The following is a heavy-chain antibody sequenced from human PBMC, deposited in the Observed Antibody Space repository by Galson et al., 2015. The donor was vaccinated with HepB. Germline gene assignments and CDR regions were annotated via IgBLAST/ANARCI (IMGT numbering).Heavy chain of an antibody. D-gene: IGHD3-3*01. CDR1: GFTFTSSA. CDR2: IVVGSGNT. Sequence: SVKVSCKASGFTFTSSAMQWVRQARGQRLEGIGWIVVGSGNTNYAQKSQERVTITRDMSTSTAYMELSSLRSEDTAVYYCAAVRYYDFWSGDNWFAPWGQGTLVTVSS. J-gene: IGHJ5*02. V-gene: IGHV1-58*02. CDR3: AAVRYYDFWSGDNWFAP.